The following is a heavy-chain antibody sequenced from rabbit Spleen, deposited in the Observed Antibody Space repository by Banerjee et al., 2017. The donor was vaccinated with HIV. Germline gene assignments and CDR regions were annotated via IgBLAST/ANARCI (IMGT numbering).Heavy chain of an antibody. CDR3: VRDQAGDADFGPYYLNL. CDR2: IYAGSSGST. V-gene: IGHV1S40*01. Sequence: QSLEESGGDLVKPGASLTLTCTASGFSFSNKAVMCWVRQAPGKGLEWIACIYAGSSGSTYYASWAKGRFTISSHNAQNTLYLQLSSLTAADTATYFCVRDQAGDADFGPYYLNLWGPGTLVTVS. CDR1: GFSFSNKAV. D-gene: IGHD6-1*01. J-gene: IGHJ4*01.